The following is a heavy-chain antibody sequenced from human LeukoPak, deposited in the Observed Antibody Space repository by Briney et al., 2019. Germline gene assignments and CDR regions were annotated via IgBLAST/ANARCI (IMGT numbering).Heavy chain of an antibody. D-gene: IGHD6-19*01. J-gene: IGHJ4*02. CDR2: NSTSGDST. Sequence: GGCLRLSCAASGFTFSAQNRNCAPQALGKGLEWVAYNSTSGDSTKYAESVGGRFTISRDIVENSLYLLMNSLRAEDTAVYYCVKNGWLDYWGQGILVTVSS. CDR3: VKNGWLDY. V-gene: IGHV3-21*05. CDR1: GFTFSAQN.